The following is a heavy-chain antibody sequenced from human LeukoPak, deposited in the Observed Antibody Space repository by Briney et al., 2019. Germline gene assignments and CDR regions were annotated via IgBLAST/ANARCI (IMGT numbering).Heavy chain of an antibody. CDR1: GGTFSSYA. CDR2: IIPIFGTA. Sequence: SVKVSCKASGGTFSSYAISWVRQAPGQGLEWMGRIIPIFGTANYAQKFQGRVTITTDESTSTAYMELSSLRSEDTAVYYCARDSYGSSGYYEHDYWGQGTLVTVSS. CDR3: ARDSYGSSGYYEHDY. J-gene: IGHJ4*02. V-gene: IGHV1-69*05. D-gene: IGHD3-22*01.